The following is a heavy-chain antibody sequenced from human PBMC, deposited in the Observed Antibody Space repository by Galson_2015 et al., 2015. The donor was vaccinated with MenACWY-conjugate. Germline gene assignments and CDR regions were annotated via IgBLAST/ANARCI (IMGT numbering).Heavy chain of an antibody. CDR2: IDPHNSNT. V-gene: IGHV5-51*01. J-gene: IGHJ6*02. Sequence: QSGAEVTKPGESLKISCKGSGYSFTNYWIGWVRQMPGRGLEWMGLIDPHNSNTRYSPSFQGQVTISADESISTAFLQWSSLKASDTAMYYCARHPPGGRGMDVWGQGTTVTVSS. D-gene: IGHD1-26*01. CDR3: ARHPPGGRGMDV. CDR1: GYSFTNYW.